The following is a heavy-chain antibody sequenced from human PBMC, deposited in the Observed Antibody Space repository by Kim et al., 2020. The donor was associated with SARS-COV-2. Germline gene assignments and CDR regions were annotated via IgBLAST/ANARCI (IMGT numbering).Heavy chain of an antibody. CDR1: GGSISSYY. V-gene: IGHV4-59*13. Sequence: SETLSLTCTVSGGSISSYYWSWIRQPPGKGLEWIGYIYYSGSTNYNPSLKSRVTISVDTSKNQFSLKLSSVTAADTAVYYCARIGRVIAGGWFDPWGQGTLVTVSS. D-gene: IGHD2-21*01. CDR2: IYYSGST. CDR3: ARIGRVIAGGWFDP. J-gene: IGHJ5*02.